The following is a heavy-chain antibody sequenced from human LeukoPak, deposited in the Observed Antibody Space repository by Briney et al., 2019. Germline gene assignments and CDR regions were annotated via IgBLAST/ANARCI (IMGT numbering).Heavy chain of an antibody. V-gene: IGHV6-1*01. CDR2: TYYRSKWYN. D-gene: IGHD6-19*01. CDR1: GDSVSSNSAA. Sequence: SQTLSLTCAISGDSVSSNSAAWNWIRQSPSRGLEWLGRTYYRSKWYNDYAVSVKSRITINPDTSKNQFSLQLNSVTPEDTAVYYCARDLPGYSSGWGTQNWFDPWGQGTLVTVSS. CDR3: ARDLPGYSSGWGTQNWFDP. J-gene: IGHJ5*02.